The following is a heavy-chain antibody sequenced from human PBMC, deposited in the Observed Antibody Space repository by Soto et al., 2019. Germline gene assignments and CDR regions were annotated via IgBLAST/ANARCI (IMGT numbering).Heavy chain of an antibody. Sequence: GGSLRLSCAASGFTFSSYAMSWVRQAPGKGLEWVSAISGSGGSTYYADSVKGRFTISRDNSKNTLYLQMNSLRAEDTAVYYCAKEPLSGYDSRDDAFDIWGQGTMVTVSS. CDR1: GFTFSSYA. J-gene: IGHJ3*02. D-gene: IGHD5-12*01. CDR2: ISGSGGST. V-gene: IGHV3-23*01. CDR3: AKEPLSGYDSRDDAFDI.